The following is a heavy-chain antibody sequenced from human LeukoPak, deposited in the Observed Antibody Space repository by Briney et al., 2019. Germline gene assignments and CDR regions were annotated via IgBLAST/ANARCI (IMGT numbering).Heavy chain of an antibody. V-gene: IGHV3-74*01. CDR3: ARGIPGSGSYYPLPFDY. CDR2: INSDGSST. Sequence: GGSLRLSCAASGFTFSSYWMHWVRQAPGKGLVWVSRINSDGSSTSYVDSVKGRFTISRDNAKNSLYLQMNSLRAEDTAVCYCARGIPGSGSYYPLPFDYWGQGTLVTVSS. J-gene: IGHJ4*02. D-gene: IGHD3-10*01. CDR1: GFTFSSYW.